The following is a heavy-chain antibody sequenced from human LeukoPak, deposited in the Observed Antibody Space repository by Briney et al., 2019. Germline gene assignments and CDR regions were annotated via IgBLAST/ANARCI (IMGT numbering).Heavy chain of an antibody. CDR1: GGSLSSYY. Sequence: SETLSLTCTVSGGSLSSYYWSWIRQPAGKGLEWIGRIYFSGGTHYIPSLESRVTMSVDTSKNQFSLKLSSVTAADTAVYYCARDGGYPVVGAFDIWGQGTMVTVSS. D-gene: IGHD3-22*01. J-gene: IGHJ3*02. CDR2: IYFSGGT. V-gene: IGHV4-4*07. CDR3: ARDGGYPVVGAFDI.